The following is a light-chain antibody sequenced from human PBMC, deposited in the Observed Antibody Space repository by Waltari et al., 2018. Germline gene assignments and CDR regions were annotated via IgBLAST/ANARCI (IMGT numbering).Light chain of an antibody. CDR1: ESIGDW. V-gene: IGKV1-5*03. CDR3: QYYFLYSRG. Sequence: DIQMTQFPSTLSASVGDRVTITCRASESIGDWMAWYQQKPGKAPKLLIYRASTLQSDVPSRFSGSGSGTEFTLTISSLQPDDFGTYYCQYYFLYSRGFGQGTKLEIK. J-gene: IGKJ2*03. CDR2: RAS.